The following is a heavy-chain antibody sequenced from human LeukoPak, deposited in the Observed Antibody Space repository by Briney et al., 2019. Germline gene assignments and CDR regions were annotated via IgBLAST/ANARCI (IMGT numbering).Heavy chain of an antibody. D-gene: IGHD2-21*02. CDR3: VSVLAVTFDS. J-gene: IGHJ4*02. CDR2: ISDDGSNK. CDR1: GFSFITYG. Sequence: GGSLRLSCAASGFSFITYGMHWVRQAPGKGLEWVAVISDDGSNKYYADSVKGRFTISRNNSKNTVYLQMNSLRAEDTAVYYCVSVLAVTFDSWGQGTLVTVSS. V-gene: IGHV3-30*03.